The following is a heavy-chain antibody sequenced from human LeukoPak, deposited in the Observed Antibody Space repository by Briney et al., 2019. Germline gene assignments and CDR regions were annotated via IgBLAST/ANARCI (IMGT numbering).Heavy chain of an antibody. V-gene: IGHV3-49*03. CDR3: TRDRTIFGVIIYQTYYFDY. CDR2: IRSKAFGGTT. J-gene: IGHJ4*02. D-gene: IGHD3-3*01. CDR1: GFTFGDYA. Sequence: GGSLRLSCTASGFTFGDYAMSWFRQAPGRGLEWVGFIRSKAFGGTTEYAASVKDRFTISRDDSKSIAYLQMNSLKTEDTAVYYCTRDRTIFGVIIYQTYYFDYWGQGTLVTVSS.